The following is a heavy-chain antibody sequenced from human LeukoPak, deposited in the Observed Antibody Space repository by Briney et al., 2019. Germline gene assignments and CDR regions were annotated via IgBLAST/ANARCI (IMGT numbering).Heavy chain of an antibody. J-gene: IGHJ4*02. CDR1: GGSFSGYY. Sequence: KPSETLSLTCAVYGGSFSGYYWSWIRQPPGKGLEXXGEINHSGSTNYNPSLKSRVTISVDTSKNQFSLKLSSVTAADTAVYYCARLGCSSTSCLFDYWGQGTLVTVSS. V-gene: IGHV4-34*01. D-gene: IGHD2-2*01. CDR3: ARLGCSSTSCLFDY. CDR2: INHSGST.